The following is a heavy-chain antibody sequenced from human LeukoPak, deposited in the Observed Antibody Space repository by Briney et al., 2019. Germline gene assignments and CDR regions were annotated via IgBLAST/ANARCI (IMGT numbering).Heavy chain of an antibody. V-gene: IGHV4-30-4*01. CDR2: IYYSGST. CDR1: GGSISSGDYY. Sequence: SETLSLTCTVSGGSISSGDYYWSWIRQPPGKGLEWIGYIYYSGSTYYNPSLKSRVTISVDTSKNQFSLKLSSVTAADTAVYYCARDKDSLFDYWGQGPWSPSPQ. CDR3: ARDKDSLFDY. J-gene: IGHJ4*02.